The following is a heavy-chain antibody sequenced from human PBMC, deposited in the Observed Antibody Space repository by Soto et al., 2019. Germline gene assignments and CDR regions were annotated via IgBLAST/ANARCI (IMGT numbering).Heavy chain of an antibody. J-gene: IGHJ5*01. Sequence: SVKVSCKASGYTFSSHGIIWVRQAPGQGLEWMGWISGYNGNAKYAQRFQGRVTMTTDTSTSTVYMDLRSLGSDDSAVYYCAREGSYGWYDCWGQGTLVTVSS. CDR2: ISGYNGNA. CDR1: GYTFSSHG. D-gene: IGHD2-15*01. V-gene: IGHV1-18*01. CDR3: AREGSYGWYDC.